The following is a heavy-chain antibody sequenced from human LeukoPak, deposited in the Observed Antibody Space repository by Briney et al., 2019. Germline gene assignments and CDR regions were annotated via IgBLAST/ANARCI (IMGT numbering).Heavy chain of an antibody. J-gene: IGHJ4*02. CDR2: ISGSGGRT. Sequence: AWRLRLSRAASRFTLSSYAMSAVRQAPGKGREGVSAISGSGGRTHSAGSVKGRFTISRDNSKNTLYLQVNSLRAEDRAVYYCAKALCSGGTCYRFDYWGQGTLVTVSS. D-gene: IGHD2-15*01. CDR1: RFTLSSYA. V-gene: IGHV3-23*01. CDR3: AKALCSGGTCYRFDY.